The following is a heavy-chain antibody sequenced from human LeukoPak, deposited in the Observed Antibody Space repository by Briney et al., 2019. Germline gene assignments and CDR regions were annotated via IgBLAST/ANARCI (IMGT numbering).Heavy chain of an antibody. CDR2: IIPIFGAA. D-gene: IGHD6-25*01. Sequence: SVKVSCKASGGTFSSYAISWVRQAPGQGLEWMGGIIPIFGAANYAQNFQGRVTIATDESTSTAYMKLSSLRSEDTAAYYCARSGGYENFFDYWGQGTLVTVS. J-gene: IGHJ4*02. V-gene: IGHV1-69*05. CDR1: GGTFSSYA. CDR3: ARSGGYENFFDY.